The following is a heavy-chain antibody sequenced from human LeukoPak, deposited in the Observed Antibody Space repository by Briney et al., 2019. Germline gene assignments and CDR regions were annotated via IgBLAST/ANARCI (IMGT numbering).Heavy chain of an antibody. CDR1: GYSISSGYY. J-gene: IGHJ4*02. V-gene: IGHV4-38-2*01. D-gene: IGHD3-10*01. CDR3: ASLGITMVQGVIIEGGLFDY. CDR2: IYHSGST. Sequence: SETLSLTCAVSGYSISSGYYWGWIRQPPGKGLEWIGSIYHSGSTYYNPSLKSRVTISVDTSKNQFSLKLSSVTAADTAVYYCASLGITMVQGVIIEGGLFDYWGQGTLVTVSS.